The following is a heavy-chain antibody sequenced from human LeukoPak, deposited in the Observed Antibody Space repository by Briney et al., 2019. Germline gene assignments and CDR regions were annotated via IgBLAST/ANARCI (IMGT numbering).Heavy chain of an antibody. CDR2: ISAGGGST. D-gene: IGHD6-19*01. V-gene: IGHV3-23*01. CDR1: EFTFSSDG. J-gene: IGHJ6*03. CDR3: AKDSSGWSHIYMDV. Sequence: PGGSLRLSCAASEFTFSSDGMTWVRQAPGKGLEWVSGISAGGGSTDYAASVKGRLTISRDNSKKTVYLQMNSLRAEDTAVYYCAKDSSGWSHIYMDVCGKGTTVTVSS.